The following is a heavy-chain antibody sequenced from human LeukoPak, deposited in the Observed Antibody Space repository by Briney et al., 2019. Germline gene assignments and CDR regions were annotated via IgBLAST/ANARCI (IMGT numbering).Heavy chain of an antibody. V-gene: IGHV3-66*02. CDR2: IYSGGST. D-gene: IGHD6-6*01. CDR1: GFAFSNFA. J-gene: IGHJ5*02. CDR3: ARGGGGKQLASNWFDP. Sequence: GGSLRLSCAASGFAFSNFAMSWVRQAPGKGLEWVSVIYSGGSTYYADSVKGRFTISRDNSKNTLYLQMNSLRAEDTAVYCCARGGGGKQLASNWFDPWGQGTLVTVSS.